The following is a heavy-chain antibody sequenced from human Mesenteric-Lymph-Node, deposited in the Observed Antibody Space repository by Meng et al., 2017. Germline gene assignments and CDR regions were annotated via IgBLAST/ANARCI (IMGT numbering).Heavy chain of an antibody. V-gene: IGHV4-39*07. J-gene: IGHJ4*02. CDR1: SGSISSSDYY. D-gene: IGHD2-21*01. Sequence: QWRLQGSGPGRVKPSGSLFLPCTAASGSISSSDYYWGWIRQSPGKGLEWIGKIYHSGITIYNPSLKSRVTMSVDNSKNQFSLKLNSMTAADTAVYYCAREGRSHQVGVSVYWGQGNLITVSS. CDR3: AREGRSHQVGVSVY. CDR2: IYHSGIT.